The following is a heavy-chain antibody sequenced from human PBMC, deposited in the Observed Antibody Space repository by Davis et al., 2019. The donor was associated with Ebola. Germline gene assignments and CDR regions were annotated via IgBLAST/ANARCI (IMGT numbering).Heavy chain of an antibody. V-gene: IGHV4-34*01. CDR1: GGSFSGYY. CDR2: INHSGST. Sequence: MPSETLSLTCAVYGGSFSGYYWSWIRQPPGKGLEWIGEINHSGSTNYNPSLKSRVTISVDTSKNQFSLKLSSVTAADTAVYYCARGRWFWNDAFDIWGQGTMVTVSS. D-gene: IGHD4-23*01. J-gene: IGHJ3*02. CDR3: ARGRWFWNDAFDI.